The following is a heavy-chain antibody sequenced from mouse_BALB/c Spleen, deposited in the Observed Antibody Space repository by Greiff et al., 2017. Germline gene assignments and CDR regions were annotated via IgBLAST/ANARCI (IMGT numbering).Heavy chain of an antibody. CDR2: IYPGDGDT. Sequence: QVQLQQSGAELARPGASVKLSCKASGYTFTSYWMQWVKQRPGQGLEWIGAIYPGDGDTRYTQKFKGKATLTADKSSSTAYMQLSSLASEDSAVYYCARDGITTSFDYWGQGTTLTGSA. CDR3: ARDGITTSFDY. V-gene: IGHV1-87*01. D-gene: IGHD2-4*01. J-gene: IGHJ2*01. CDR1: GYTFTSYW.